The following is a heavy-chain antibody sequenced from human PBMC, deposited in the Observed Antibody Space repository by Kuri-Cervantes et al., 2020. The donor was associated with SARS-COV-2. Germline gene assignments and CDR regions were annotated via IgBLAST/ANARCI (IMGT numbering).Heavy chain of an antibody. D-gene: IGHD6-6*01. V-gene: IGHV4-34*01. Sequence: SETLSLTCAVYGGSLSDYYWSWIRQPPGKGLEWIGEINPTGGTNYNPSLKSRVTMSVDTSKNQFSLKLSSVTAADTAVYYCARDAYSSSSMYYFDYWGQGTLVTVSS. CDR1: GGSLSDYY. CDR3: ARDAYSSSSMYYFDY. CDR2: INPTGGT. J-gene: IGHJ4*02.